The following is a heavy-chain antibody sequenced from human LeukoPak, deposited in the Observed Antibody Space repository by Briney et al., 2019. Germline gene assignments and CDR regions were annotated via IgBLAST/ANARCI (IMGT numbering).Heavy chain of an antibody. D-gene: IGHD4-11*01. V-gene: IGHV3-30*02. CDR3: AKVTMTTVTTSGY. CDR1: GFTFSSYG. Sequence: GGSLRLSCAASGFTFSSYGMHWVRQAPGKGLEWVAFIRYDGSNKYYADSVKGRFTISRDNSKNTLYLQMNSLRAEDTAVYYCAKVTMTTVTTSGYWGQGTLVTVSS. CDR2: IRYDGSNK. J-gene: IGHJ4*02.